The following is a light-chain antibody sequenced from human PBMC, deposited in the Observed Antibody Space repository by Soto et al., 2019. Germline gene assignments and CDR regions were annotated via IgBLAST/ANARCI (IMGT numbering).Light chain of an antibody. V-gene: IGLV2-14*01. CDR2: DVS. J-gene: IGLJ2*01. CDR3: CSYAGSSTYVL. Sequence: QSVLTQPASVSGSPGQSITISCTGTSSDVGGYNYVSWYQQHPGKAPKLMIYDVSNRPSGVSNRFSGSKSGNTASLTISGLQAEDEAHYYCCSYAGSSTYVLFGGGTKLTVL. CDR1: SSDVGGYNY.